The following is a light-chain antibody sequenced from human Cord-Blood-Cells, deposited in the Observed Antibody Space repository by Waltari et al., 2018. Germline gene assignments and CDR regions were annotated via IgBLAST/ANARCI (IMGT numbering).Light chain of an antibody. CDR1: SSDVGGYYL. V-gene: IGLV2-23*02. CDR3: CSYAGSRAFGV. Sequence: QSALTQPASVSGSHGQSITISCTGTSSDVGGYYLVSWYQQHPGKAPTRMIYEVSKRSSAVSNLFSAATSGQTASLTIFGLQGEDDANYDCCSYAGSRAFGVFGGGTKMTVL. J-gene: IGLJ3*02. CDR2: EVS.